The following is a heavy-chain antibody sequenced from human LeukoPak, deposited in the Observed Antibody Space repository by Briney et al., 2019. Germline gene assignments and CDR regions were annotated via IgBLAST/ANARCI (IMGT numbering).Heavy chain of an antibody. V-gene: IGHV1-69*13. CDR1: GGTFSSYA. Sequence: SVKVSCTPSGGTFSSYAISWVRQAPAQGPEWMGGIIPIFGTANYAQKFQGRVTITADESTSTAYMELSSLRSEDTAVYYCARDERVGATTMDYWGQGTLVTVSS. J-gene: IGHJ4*02. D-gene: IGHD1-26*01. CDR3: ARDERVGATTMDY. CDR2: IIPIFGTA.